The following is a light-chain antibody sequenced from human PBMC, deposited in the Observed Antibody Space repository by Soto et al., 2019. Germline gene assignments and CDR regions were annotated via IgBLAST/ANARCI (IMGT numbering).Light chain of an antibody. V-gene: IGLV2-8*01. Sequence: QSVLTQPPSASGSPGQSGTISCTGTSRDVGGYNYVSWYQQHPGKVHKLMIYEVSKRPSGVPDRFSGSKSGNTASLTVSGLLAGDEADYYFSSYAGSNNLVFGGGTKLTVL. CDR1: SRDVGGYNY. J-gene: IGLJ3*02. CDR2: EVS. CDR3: SSYAGSNNLV.